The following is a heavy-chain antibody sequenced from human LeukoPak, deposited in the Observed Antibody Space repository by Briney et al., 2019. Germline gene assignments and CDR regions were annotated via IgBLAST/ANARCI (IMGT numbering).Heavy chain of an antibody. CDR2: INAGNGNT. D-gene: IGHD3-16*01. V-gene: IGHV1-3*01. CDR1: GYTFTSYA. J-gene: IGHJ6*02. CDR3: ARDRVPLGYNGMDV. Sequence: ASVKVSCKASGYTFTSYAMHWVRQAPGQRLEWMGWINAGNGNTKFSQKFQGRVTITRDTSASTAYMELSSLRSEDTAVYYCARDRVPLGYNGMDVWGQGTTVTVSS.